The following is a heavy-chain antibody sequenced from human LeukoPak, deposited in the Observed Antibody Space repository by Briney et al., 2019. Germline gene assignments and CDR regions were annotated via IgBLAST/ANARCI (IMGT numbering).Heavy chain of an antibody. CDR2: ISYDGSDK. J-gene: IGHJ4*02. D-gene: IGHD2-21*01. CDR3: AKGIPSDY. V-gene: IGHV3-30*18. CDR1: GFTFSYYV. Sequence: GSLRPSCAASGFTFSYYVMHLVRQAPGKGLEWVAIISYDGSDKYYADSVKGRFTISRDNSKNTLYLQMNSLRAEDTAVYYCAKGIPSDYWGQGTLVTVSP.